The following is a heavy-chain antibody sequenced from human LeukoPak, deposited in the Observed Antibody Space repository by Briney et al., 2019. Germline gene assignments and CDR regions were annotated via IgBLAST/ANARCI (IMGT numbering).Heavy chain of an antibody. Sequence: GGSLRLSCAASGFTVSSNYMSWVRQAPGKGLEWVSVIYSGGSTYYADSVKGRFTISRDNSKNTLYLQMNSLRAEDTAVYYCARGHYYYDSSGYLRDYDAFDIWGQGAMVTVSS. J-gene: IGHJ3*02. D-gene: IGHD3-22*01. CDR2: IYSGGST. CDR1: GFTVSSNY. CDR3: ARGHYYYDSSGYLRDYDAFDI. V-gene: IGHV3-53*01.